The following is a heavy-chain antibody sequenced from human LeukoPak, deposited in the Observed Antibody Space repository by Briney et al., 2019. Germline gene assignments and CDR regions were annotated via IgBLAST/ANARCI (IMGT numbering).Heavy chain of an antibody. V-gene: IGHV2-70*11. Sequence: SGPTLVNPTQTLTLTCTFSGFSLTTNKMCVSWIRRPPGKALEWLARIDWDDDKYYSTSLKTRLTISKDTSKNQVVLTMTNVDPVDTATYYCARIIAGPDFFDYWGQGTLITVSS. D-gene: IGHD2-21*01. CDR3: ARIIAGPDFFDY. J-gene: IGHJ4*02. CDR2: IDWDDDK. CDR1: GFSLTTNKMC.